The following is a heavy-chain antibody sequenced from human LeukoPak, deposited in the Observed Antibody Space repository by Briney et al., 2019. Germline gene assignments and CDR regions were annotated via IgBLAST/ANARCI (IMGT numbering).Heavy chain of an antibody. CDR1: GFTFSSHW. CDR2: IKQDGSEK. Sequence: PGGSLRLSCAASGFTFSSHWMSWVRQAPGKGLEWVANIKQDGSEKYYVDSVKGRFTISRDNAKISLYLQMNSLRVEDTAVYYCASSVVNGYWGQGTLVTVAS. D-gene: IGHD4-23*01. CDR3: ASSVVNGY. V-gene: IGHV3-7*01. J-gene: IGHJ4*02.